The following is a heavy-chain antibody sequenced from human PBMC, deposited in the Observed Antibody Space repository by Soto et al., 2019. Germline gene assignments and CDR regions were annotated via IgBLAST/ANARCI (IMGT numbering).Heavy chain of an antibody. J-gene: IGHJ4*02. D-gene: IGHD5-18*01. CDR2: MNPNSGNT. V-gene: IGHV1-8*01. CDR1: GYTFTSYD. Sequence: ASVKVSCKASGYTFTSYDINWVRQATGQGLEWMGWMNPNSGNTGYAQKFQGRVTMTRNTSISTAYMELSSLRSEDTAVYYCASTAFREVLGIRLDYFDYCGQGPLVIVSS. CDR3: ASTAFREVLGIRLDYFDY.